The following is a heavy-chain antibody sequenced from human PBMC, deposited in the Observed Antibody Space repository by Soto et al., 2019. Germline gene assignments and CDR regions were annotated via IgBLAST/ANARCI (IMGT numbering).Heavy chain of an antibody. D-gene: IGHD5-12*01. CDR3: AREMATIKGDWFDP. CDR1: GGSISSYY. V-gene: IGHV4-59*01. CDR2: IYYSGST. Sequence: PSETVSLTCTVSGGSISSYYWSWIRQPPGKGLEWIGYIYYSGSTNYNPSLKSRVTISVDTSKNQFSLKLSSVTAADTAVYYCAREMATIKGDWFDPWGQGTLVTVSS. J-gene: IGHJ5*02.